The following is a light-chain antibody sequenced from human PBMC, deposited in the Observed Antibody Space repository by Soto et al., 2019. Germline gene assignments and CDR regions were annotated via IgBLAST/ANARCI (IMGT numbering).Light chain of an antibody. Sequence: EIVLTQSPGTLSFSPGERATLFCRASQSIGGFLAWYQQRPGQAPRLLIYEASNRPTGIPDRFSGSGSGTDFTLTISRLEPEDFAVYYCQQYGSSPETFGQGTKVDIK. CDR1: QSIGGF. V-gene: IGKV3-20*01. CDR3: QQYGSSPET. J-gene: IGKJ1*01. CDR2: EAS.